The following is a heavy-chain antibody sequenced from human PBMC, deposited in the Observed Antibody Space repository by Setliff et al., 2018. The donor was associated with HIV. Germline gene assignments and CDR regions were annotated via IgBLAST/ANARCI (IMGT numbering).Heavy chain of an antibody. Sequence: PSETLSLTCAVYGGAFNDFYWGWIRQPPGKGLEWIGEIDHSGSTNNNPSLKSRLTISVDTSKKQFSLRLTSPAAADTAVYFCARFSSTGWRRAFDVWGQGTKVTVSS. CDR1: GGAFNDFY. D-gene: IGHD6-19*01. CDR3: ARFSSTGWRRAFDV. V-gene: IGHV4-34*01. J-gene: IGHJ3*01. CDR2: IDHSGST.